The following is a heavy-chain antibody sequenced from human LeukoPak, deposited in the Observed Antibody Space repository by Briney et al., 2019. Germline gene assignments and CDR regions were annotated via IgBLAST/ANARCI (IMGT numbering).Heavy chain of an antibody. Sequence: GGSLRLSCAASGFTFSDSTMNWVRQAPGKGLEWVSFISGGSNYIYYADSVKGRFTISRDNAKNSLYLQMNSLRVEDTAVYYCASEKVGTNWFDPWGQGTLVTVSS. CDR1: GFTFSDST. V-gene: IGHV3-21*01. CDR3: ASEKVGTNWFDP. J-gene: IGHJ5*02. CDR2: ISGGSNYI. D-gene: IGHD1-26*01.